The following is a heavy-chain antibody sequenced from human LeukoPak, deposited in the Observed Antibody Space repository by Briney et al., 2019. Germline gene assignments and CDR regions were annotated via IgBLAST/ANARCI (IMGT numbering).Heavy chain of an antibody. CDR1: GYTFTGYY. Sequence: ASVKVSCKASGYTFTGYYMHWVRQAPGQGLEWMGWINPNSGGTNYAKKFQGRVTMTRDTSSSTAYMELSRLRSDDTAVYYCARDLGRDGFYFDYWGQGTLVTVSS. CDR2: INPNSGGT. V-gene: IGHV1-2*02. CDR3: ARDLGRDGFYFDY. J-gene: IGHJ4*02. D-gene: IGHD5-24*01.